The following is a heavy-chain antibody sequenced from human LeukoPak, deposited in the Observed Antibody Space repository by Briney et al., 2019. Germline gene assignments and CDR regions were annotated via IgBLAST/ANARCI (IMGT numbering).Heavy chain of an antibody. Sequence: SETLSLTCTVSGGPISNYYWSWIRQPPGKGLEWIGYISYSGSTNYNPSLRSRVTISVDTSKNQFSLNLRSVTAADTAVYYCARVAAAGQDYWGQGTLVTVSS. CDR3: ARVAAAGQDY. D-gene: IGHD6-13*01. CDR1: GGPISNYY. J-gene: IGHJ4*02. CDR2: ISYSGST. V-gene: IGHV4-59*01.